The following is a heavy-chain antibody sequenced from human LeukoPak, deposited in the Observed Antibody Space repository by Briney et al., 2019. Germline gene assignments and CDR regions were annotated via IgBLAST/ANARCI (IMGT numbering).Heavy chain of an antibody. D-gene: IGHD5-12*01. Sequence: GGSLRLSCAASGFTFSNAWMSWVRQAPGKGLEWVGRIKSKTDGGTTDYAAPVKGRFTISRDDSKNTLYLQMNSLKTEDTAVYYCTTAADIVATQRWLYYYYYMDVWGKGTTVTVSS. CDR2: IKSKTDGGTT. V-gene: IGHV3-15*01. J-gene: IGHJ6*03. CDR3: TTAADIVATQRWLYYYYYMDV. CDR1: GFTFSNAW.